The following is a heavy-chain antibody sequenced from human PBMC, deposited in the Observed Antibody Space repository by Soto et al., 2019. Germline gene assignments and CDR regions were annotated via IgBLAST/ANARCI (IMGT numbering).Heavy chain of an antibody. V-gene: IGHV1-24*01. CDR1: GYTLTELS. CDR2: FDPEDGET. CDR3: ARVGYYYDSSGYPQYYYGMDV. J-gene: IGHJ6*02. D-gene: IGHD3-22*01. Sequence: ASVKVSCKVSGYTLTELSMHWVRQAPRKGLEWMGGFDPEDGETIYAQKFQGRVTITADESTSTAYMELSSRRSEDTAVYYCARVGYYYDSSGYPQYYYGMDVWGQGTTVTVSS.